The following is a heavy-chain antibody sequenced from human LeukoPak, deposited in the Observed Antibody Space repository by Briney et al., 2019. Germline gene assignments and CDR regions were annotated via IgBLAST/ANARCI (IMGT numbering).Heavy chain of an antibody. V-gene: IGHV4-59*01. CDR2: IYYSGST. CDR3: ARDEGGSSWYYFDY. Sequence: SETLSLTCTVSGGSISSYYCSWIRQPPGKGLEWIGYIYYSGSTNYNPSLKSRVTISVDKSKNQFSLKLSSVTAADTAVYYCARDEGGSSWYYFDYWGQGTLVTVSS. D-gene: IGHD6-13*01. CDR1: GGSISSYY. J-gene: IGHJ4*02.